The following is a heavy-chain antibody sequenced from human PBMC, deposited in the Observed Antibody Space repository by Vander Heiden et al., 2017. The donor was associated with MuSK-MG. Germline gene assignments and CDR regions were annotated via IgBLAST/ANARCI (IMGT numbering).Heavy chain of an antibody. CDR1: GGSISSGGYY. V-gene: IGHV4-31*03. CDR3: ARDRVRGGVRGYYFTY. D-gene: IGHD3-10*01. Sequence: QVQLQESGPGLVKPSQTLSLTCTVSGGSISSGGYYWNWIRQRPGKGPEWVGYIYHTGSTYYNPSLKSRVTISVDTSKNQCSLKLSSVTAAETAVYYCARDRVRGGVRGYYFTYWGQGTLVTVSS. CDR2: IYHTGST. J-gene: IGHJ4*02.